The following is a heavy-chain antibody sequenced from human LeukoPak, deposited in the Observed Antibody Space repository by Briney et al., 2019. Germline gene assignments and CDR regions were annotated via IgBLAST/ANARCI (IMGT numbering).Heavy chain of an antibody. Sequence: SETLSLTCTVSGGSVSSSHYWSWIRQPPGKGLEWIGYIYYSGSTNYNPSLKSRVTISVDTSKNQFSLKLSSVTAADTAVYYCARVDSSGHKGFDYWGQGTLVTVSS. J-gene: IGHJ4*02. D-gene: IGHD3-22*01. CDR1: GGSVSSSHY. CDR3: ARVDSSGHKGFDY. CDR2: IYYSGST. V-gene: IGHV4-61*01.